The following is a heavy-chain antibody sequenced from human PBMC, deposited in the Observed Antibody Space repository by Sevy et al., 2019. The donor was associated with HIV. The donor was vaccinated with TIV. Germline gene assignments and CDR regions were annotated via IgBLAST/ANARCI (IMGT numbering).Heavy chain of an antibody. V-gene: IGHV3-30*18. J-gene: IGHJ4*02. CDR1: GLTFSNYG. Sequence: GGSLRLSCAASGLTFSNYGMHWVRQAPGKGLEWVAVISYDGNDKYYTDSVKGRFTISRDNSKNTLYLQMNSLRAEDTAIYYCAKEFRIGCSGGRCYMNYWGQGTLVTVSS. CDR3: AKEFRIGCSGGRCYMNY. CDR2: ISYDGNDK. D-gene: IGHD2-15*01.